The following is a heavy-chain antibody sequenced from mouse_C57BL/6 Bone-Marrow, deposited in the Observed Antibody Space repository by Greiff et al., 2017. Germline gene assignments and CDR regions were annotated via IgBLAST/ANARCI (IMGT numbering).Heavy chain of an antibody. D-gene: IGHD4-1*01. J-gene: IGHJ2*01. V-gene: IGHV5-16*01. Sequence: EVMLVESEGGLVQPGSSMKLSCTASGFTFSDYYMAWVRQVPEKGLEWVANINYDGSSTYYLDSLKSRFIISRDNAKNILYLQMSSLKSEDTATYYCAREGDWGFLFDYWGQGTTLTVSS. CDR1: GFTFSDYY. CDR2: INYDGSST. CDR3: AREGDWGFLFDY.